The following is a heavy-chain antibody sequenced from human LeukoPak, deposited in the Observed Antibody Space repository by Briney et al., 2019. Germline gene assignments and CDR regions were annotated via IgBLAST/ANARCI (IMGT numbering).Heavy chain of an antibody. CDR2: IYYSGST. CDR1: GGSISSYY. CDR3: ARGGVTMIIDY. Sequence: PSETLSLTCTVSGGSISSYYWSWIRQPPGKGLEWIGYIYYSGSTYYNPSLKSRVTISVDTSKNQFSLKLSSVTAADTAVYYCARGGVTMIIDYWGQGTLVTVSS. J-gene: IGHJ4*02. D-gene: IGHD3-22*01. V-gene: IGHV4-59*08.